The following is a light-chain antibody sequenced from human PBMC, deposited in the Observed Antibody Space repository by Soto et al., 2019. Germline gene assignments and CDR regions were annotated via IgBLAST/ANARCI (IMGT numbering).Light chain of an antibody. CDR1: SATIGKNY. CDR3: TTWDYFLNPGGGV. CDR2: DNN. J-gene: IGLJ3*02. Sequence: QSVLTQPPSVSAAAGQKVTISCSGTSATIGKNYVSWYQQVPGTAPKLLIYDNNKRPSGIPDRFFGAKSGTTTTLGIPGLHCGEGVNYYCTTWDYFLNPGGGVFGGGTKLTV. V-gene: IGLV1-51*01.